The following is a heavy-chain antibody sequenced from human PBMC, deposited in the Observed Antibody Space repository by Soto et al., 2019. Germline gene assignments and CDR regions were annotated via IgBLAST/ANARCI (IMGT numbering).Heavy chain of an antibody. CDR3: ARVHGSGSYYYGMDV. Sequence: SSVKVSCKASGYNFTSYGISWVRQAPGQGLEWMGWMSAYNGNKNYAQKLQGRVTMTTDTSTSTAYMEMRSLRSDETAVYYCARVHGSGSYYYGMDVWGQGTRVTVSS. CDR2: MSAYNGNK. J-gene: IGHJ6*02. D-gene: IGHD3-10*01. CDR1: GYNFTSYG. V-gene: IGHV1-18*01.